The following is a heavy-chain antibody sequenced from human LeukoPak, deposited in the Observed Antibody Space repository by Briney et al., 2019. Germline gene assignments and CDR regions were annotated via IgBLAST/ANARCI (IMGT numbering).Heavy chain of an antibody. CDR2: NYSGGST. D-gene: IGHD3-22*01. CDR1: GFTFSTYG. Sequence: GGSLRLSCAASGFTFSTYGMHWVRQAPGKGLEWVSVNYSGGSTYYADSVKGRFTISRDNSKNTLYLQMNSLRAEDTAVYYCARERSGYLPFFDFWGRGTLVTVSS. J-gene: IGHJ4*02. CDR3: ARERSGYLPFFDF. V-gene: IGHV3-66*01.